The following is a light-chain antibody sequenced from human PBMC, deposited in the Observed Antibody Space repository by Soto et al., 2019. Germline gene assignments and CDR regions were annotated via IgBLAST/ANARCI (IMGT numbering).Light chain of an antibody. J-gene: IGKJ1*01. CDR3: QQYNRWT. V-gene: IGKV1-5*03. CDR2: KAS. Sequence: DIHMTQSRCTLSASVVDIVTITCRASQSISSWLAWYQQKPGKAPKLLIYKASSLESGVPSRFSGSGSGTEFTLTISSLQPDDFATYYCQQYNRWTFGQGTKVDIK. CDR1: QSISSW.